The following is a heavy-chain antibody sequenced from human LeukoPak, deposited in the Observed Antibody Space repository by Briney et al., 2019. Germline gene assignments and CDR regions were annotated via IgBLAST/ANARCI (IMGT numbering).Heavy chain of an antibody. CDR2: IYTSGST. CDR3: ARVIYCSGGSCPEYYFDY. J-gene: IGHJ4*02. Sequence: SETLSLTCAVYGGSFSGYYWSWIRQPAGKGLEWIGRIYTSGSTNYNPSLKSRVTMSVDTSKNQFSLKLSSVTAADTAVYYCARVIYCSGGSCPEYYFDYWGQGTLVTVSS. CDR1: GGSFSGYY. V-gene: IGHV4-59*10. D-gene: IGHD2-15*01.